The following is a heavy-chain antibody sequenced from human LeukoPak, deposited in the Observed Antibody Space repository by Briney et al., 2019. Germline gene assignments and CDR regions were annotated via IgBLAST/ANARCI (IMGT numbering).Heavy chain of an antibody. J-gene: IGHJ4*02. CDR1: GYTFTGYY. CDR3: ARDLPQLWSSFDY. Sequence: ASVKVSCKASGYTFTGYYVHWVRQAPGQGLEWMGWINPNSGGTNYAQKFQGRVTMTRDTSISTAYMELSRLRSDDTAVYYCARDLPQLWSSFDYWGQGTLVTVSS. V-gene: IGHV1-2*02. D-gene: IGHD5-18*01. CDR2: INPNSGGT.